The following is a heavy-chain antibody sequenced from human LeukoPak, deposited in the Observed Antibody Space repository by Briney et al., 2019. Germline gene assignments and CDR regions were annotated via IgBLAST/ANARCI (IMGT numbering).Heavy chain of an antibody. V-gene: IGHV1-2*02. CDR3: ARGPYGSENYYDY. D-gene: IGHD3-10*01. J-gene: IGHJ4*02. Sequence: ASVKVSCKASGYTFTDYHVHWVRQAPGKGREGVGWINPNSGGTNYAQKFQGRVTMTRDTSISTAYMELSRLRPDDTAVYYCARGPYGSENYYDYWGQGTLATVSS. CDR1: GYTFTDYH. CDR2: INPNSGGT.